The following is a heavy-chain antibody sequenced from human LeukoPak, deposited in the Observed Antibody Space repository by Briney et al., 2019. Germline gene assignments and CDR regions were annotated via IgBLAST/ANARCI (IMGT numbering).Heavy chain of an antibody. CDR2: ISDSAGNT. CDR3: AKVFYYGSGSFIFDC. V-gene: IGHV3-23*01. Sequence: PGGSLRLSCAASGFTFSSYAMTWVRQAPGKGLEWVSSISDSAGNTYYPDSVKGRFTISRDNSKNTLFLQTNSLGAEDTAVYYCAKVFYYGSGSFIFDCWGQGTLVTVSS. D-gene: IGHD3-10*01. CDR1: GFTFSSYA. J-gene: IGHJ4*02.